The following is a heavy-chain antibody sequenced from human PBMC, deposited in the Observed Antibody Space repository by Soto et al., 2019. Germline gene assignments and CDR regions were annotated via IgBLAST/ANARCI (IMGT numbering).Heavy chain of an antibody. Sequence: NPSETLSLTCAVYGGSFSGYYWSWIRQPPGKGLEWIGEINHSGSTNYNPSLKSRVTISVDTSKNQFSLKLSSVTAADTAVYYCARGPYAVLRYFDWLPYYFDYWGQGTLVTVSS. D-gene: IGHD3-9*01. J-gene: IGHJ4*02. CDR3: ARGPYAVLRYFDWLPYYFDY. CDR2: INHSGST. CDR1: GGSFSGYY. V-gene: IGHV4-34*01.